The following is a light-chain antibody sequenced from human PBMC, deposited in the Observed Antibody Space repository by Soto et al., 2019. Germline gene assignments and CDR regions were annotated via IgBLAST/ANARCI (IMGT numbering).Light chain of an antibody. CDR3: QHYRSSWT. J-gene: IGKJ1*01. V-gene: IGKV3-20*01. CDR1: QSVSSSF. Sequence: EIVLTQSPGTLSLSPGERATLSCRASQSVSSSFLAWYQQKPGQPPRLLIYGTSSRATGIPERFSGSGSGTDSTLTISRLEPEDFAEYYCQHYRSSWTFGRGTKVEVK. CDR2: GTS.